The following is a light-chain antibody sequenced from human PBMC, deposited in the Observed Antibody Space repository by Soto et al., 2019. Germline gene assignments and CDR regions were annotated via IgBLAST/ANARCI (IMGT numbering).Light chain of an antibody. CDR1: QSVSSSY. Sequence: ETVLYLTLGNLLLSPGERATLSCRASQSVSSSYLAWYQQKPGQAPRLLIYGASSRATGIPDRFSGSGSGTDFTLTISRLEPEDLAVYYCQPYGSSPAFTFGRGSKV. CDR3: QPYGSSPAFT. J-gene: IGKJ3*01. CDR2: GAS. V-gene: IGKV3-20*01.